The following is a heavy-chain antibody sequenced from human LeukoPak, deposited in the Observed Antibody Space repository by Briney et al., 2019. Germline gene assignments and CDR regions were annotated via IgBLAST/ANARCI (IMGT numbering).Heavy chain of an antibody. D-gene: IGHD5-12*01. J-gene: IGHJ4*02. CDR2: IKQDGREK. CDR1: GCSFSSYW. Sequence: GRSLRLSCVASGCSFSSYWMRWVHQAPGKGLEWVANIKQDGREKYYMDSVKGRFTISRDNAKNSLYLQMNSLRAEDTAVYYCAKYNGGFCFDYWGQGALVTVSS. V-gene: IGHV3-7*01. CDR3: AKYNGGFCFDY.